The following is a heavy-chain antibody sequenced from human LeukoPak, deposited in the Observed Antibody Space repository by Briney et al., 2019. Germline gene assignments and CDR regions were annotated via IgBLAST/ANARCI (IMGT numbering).Heavy chain of an antibody. Sequence: GGSLRLSYAASGFTFSNYWMSWVRQAPGKGLEWVSYISGGGSTIDYADSVRGRFTISRDNAKSSLYLQMNSLRAEDTAVYYCARRLDYWGQGTLVTVSS. V-gene: IGHV3-48*01. CDR2: ISGGGSTI. CDR1: GFTFSNYW. J-gene: IGHJ4*02. CDR3: ARRLDY.